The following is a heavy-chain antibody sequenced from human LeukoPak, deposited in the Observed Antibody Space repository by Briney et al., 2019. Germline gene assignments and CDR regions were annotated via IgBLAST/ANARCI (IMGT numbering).Heavy chain of an antibody. CDR1: GGSISSYY. CDR3: ARESNQFRYYFDY. D-gene: IGHD4-11*01. J-gene: IGHJ4*02. V-gene: IGHV4-4*09. CDR2: IYTSGST. Sequence: SETLSLTCTASGGSISSYYWSWIRQPPGKGLEWIGYIYTSGSTNYNPSLKSRVTISVDTSKNQFSLKLSSVTAADTAVYYCARESNQFRYYFDYWGQGTLVTVSS.